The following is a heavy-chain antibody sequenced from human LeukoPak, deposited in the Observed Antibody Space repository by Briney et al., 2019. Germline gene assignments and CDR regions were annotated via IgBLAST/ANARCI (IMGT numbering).Heavy chain of an antibody. CDR2: ISYDGSNK. D-gene: IGHD5-24*01. V-gene: IGHV3-30-3*01. Sequence: GRSLRLSCAASGFTFSSYAMHWVRQAPGKGLEWVAVISYDGSNKYYADSVKGRFTISRDNSKNTLYLQMNSLRAEDTAVYYCARGSFRDGYNLYYFDYWGQGTLVTVSS. J-gene: IGHJ4*02. CDR1: GFTFSSYA. CDR3: ARGSFRDGYNLYYFDY.